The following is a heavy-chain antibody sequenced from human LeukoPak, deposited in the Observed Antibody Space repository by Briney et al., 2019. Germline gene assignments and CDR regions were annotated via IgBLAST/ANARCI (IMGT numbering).Heavy chain of an antibody. CDR3: ARESSRLFDY. D-gene: IGHD6-13*01. J-gene: IGHJ4*02. CDR2: INHSGST. Sequence: SETLSLTCAVYGGSFSGYYWSWIRQPPGKGLEWIGEINHSGSTNYDPSLKSRVTTSVDTPKNQFSLKLSSVTAADTAVYYCARESSRLFDYWGQGTLVTVSS. CDR1: GGSFSGYY. V-gene: IGHV4-34*01.